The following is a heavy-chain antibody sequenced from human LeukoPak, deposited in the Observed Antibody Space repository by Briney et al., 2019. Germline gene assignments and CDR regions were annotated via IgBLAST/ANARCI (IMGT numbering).Heavy chain of an antibody. CDR2: ISNNGGSK. CDR1: GFTFISYA. D-gene: IGHD6-13*01. V-gene: IGHV3-64D*06. J-gene: IGHJ4*02. CDR3: VKGGYSSSWSLFDY. Sequence: GESLRLSCSASGFTFISYAIHWVRQAPGKGLEYVSGISNNGGSKYYADSVKGRFTISRDNSKNTLYLQMSSLRAEDTAVYYCVKGGYSSSWSLFDYWGQGTLVTVSS.